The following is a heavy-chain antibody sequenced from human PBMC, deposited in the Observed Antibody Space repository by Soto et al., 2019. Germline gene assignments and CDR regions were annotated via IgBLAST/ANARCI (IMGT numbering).Heavy chain of an antibody. CDR1: GGTFSSYA. V-gene: IGHV1-69*13. D-gene: IGHD3-3*01. J-gene: IGHJ6*02. Sequence: SVKVSCKASGGTFSSYAINWVRQAPGQGLEWMGGIIPIFGTVNYAQKFQGRVTITADESTSTAYMELSSLRSEDTAVYHCARGRFLEWLSRYYYYAMDVWGQGTTVTVS. CDR3: ARGRFLEWLSRYYYYAMDV. CDR2: IIPIFGTV.